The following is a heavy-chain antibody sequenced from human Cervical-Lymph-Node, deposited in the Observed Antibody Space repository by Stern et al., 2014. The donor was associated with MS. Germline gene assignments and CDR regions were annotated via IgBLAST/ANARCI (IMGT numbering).Heavy chain of an antibody. V-gene: IGHV1-46*01. Sequence: QVQLVQSGAEVKKPGASVKVSCKASGYTFTSYYMHWVRQAPGQGLEWMGIINPSGGSTSYAQKFQGRVTMTRDTSTSTVYMELSSLRSEDTAVYYCARNRGADYDYVWGSYSWFDPWGQGTLVTVSS. CDR2: INPSGGST. CDR3: ARNRGADYDYVWGSYSWFDP. CDR1: GYTFTSYY. D-gene: IGHD3-16*01. J-gene: IGHJ5*02.